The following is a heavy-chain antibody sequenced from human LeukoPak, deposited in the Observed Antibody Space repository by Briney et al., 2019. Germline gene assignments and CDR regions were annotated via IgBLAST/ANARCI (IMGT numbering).Heavy chain of an antibody. CDR3: ARGDPYDTTGYPSDY. CDR2: ISSSSSYI. D-gene: IGHD3-22*01. V-gene: IGHV3-21*04. Sequence: GGSLRLSCAASGFTFSSYSMNWVRRAPGKGLEWVSCISSSSSYIYYADSVKGRFTTSRDNAKNSLYLQMNSLTADDTAVYYCARGDPYDTTGYPSDYWGQGTLVTVSS. J-gene: IGHJ4*02. CDR1: GFTFSSYS.